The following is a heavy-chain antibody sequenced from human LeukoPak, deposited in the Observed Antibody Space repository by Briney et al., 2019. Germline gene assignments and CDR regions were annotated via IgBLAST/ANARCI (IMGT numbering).Heavy chain of an antibody. D-gene: IGHD6-19*01. CDR3: ATARLYSGWYYFDY. Sequence: GASVKVSCKVSGYTLTELSMHWVRQAPGKGLEGMGGFDPEDGETIYAQKFQGRVTMTEDTSTDTAYMELSSLRSEDTAVYYCATARLYSGWYYFDYWGLGTLVTVSS. J-gene: IGHJ4*02. CDR1: GYTLTELS. CDR2: FDPEDGET. V-gene: IGHV1-24*01.